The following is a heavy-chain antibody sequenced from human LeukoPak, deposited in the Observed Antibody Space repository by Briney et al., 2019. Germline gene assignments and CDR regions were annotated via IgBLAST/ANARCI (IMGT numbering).Heavy chain of an antibody. CDR3: ASRTLIPAARDAFDI. J-gene: IGHJ3*02. CDR2: IYPGDSDT. V-gene: IGHV5-51*01. D-gene: IGHD2-2*01. Sequence: GESLKISCKGSGYSFTSYWIGWVRQMPGKGLEWMGIIYPGDSDTRYSPSFQGQVTISADKSTSTAYLQWSSLKASDTAMYYCASRTLIPAARDAFDIWGQGTMVTVSS. CDR1: GYSFTSYW.